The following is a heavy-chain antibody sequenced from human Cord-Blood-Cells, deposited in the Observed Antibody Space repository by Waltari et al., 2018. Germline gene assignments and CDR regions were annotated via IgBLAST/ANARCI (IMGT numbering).Heavy chain of an antibody. J-gene: IGHJ6*02. Sequence: QVQLQQWGAGLLKPSETLSLTCAVYGGSFSGYYWSWIRRPPGTGLEWIGEINHSGSTNYNPSLKSRVTISVDTSKNQFSLKLSSVTAADTAVYYCARWHCSSTSCSPDYYGMDVWGQGTTVTVSS. CDR3: ARWHCSSTSCSPDYYGMDV. CDR2: INHSGST. D-gene: IGHD2-2*01. V-gene: IGHV4-34*01. CDR1: GGSFSGYY.